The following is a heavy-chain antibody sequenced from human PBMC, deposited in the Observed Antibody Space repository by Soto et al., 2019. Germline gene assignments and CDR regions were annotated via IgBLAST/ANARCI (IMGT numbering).Heavy chain of an antibody. CDR3: AHIVVVGLVYDFDY. J-gene: IGHJ4*02. V-gene: IGHV2-5*02. Sequence: QITLKESGPTLVKPTQTLTLTCTFSGFSLSSTRVAVGWIRQPPGKALEWLALIYWDDDKRYSSFLKSRLTITKDTSKNQVVLTMSIMDPVDTARQYCAHIVVVGLVYDFDYWCQGTLGTVSS. D-gene: IGHD3-22*01. CDR1: GFSLSSTRVA. CDR2: IYWDDDK.